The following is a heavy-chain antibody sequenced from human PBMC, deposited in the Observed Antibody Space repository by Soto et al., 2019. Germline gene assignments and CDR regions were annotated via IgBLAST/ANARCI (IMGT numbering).Heavy chain of an antibody. J-gene: IGHJ4*02. Sequence: SVKVSCKASGYIFTGYHMHWVRQAPGQGLEWMGWIIPIFGTANYAQKFQGRVTITADESTSTAYMELSSLRSEDTAVYYCARAPSPYYYDSSGYYYHYWGQGTLVTVSS. CDR1: GYIFTGYH. D-gene: IGHD3-22*01. CDR3: ARAPSPYYYDSSGYYYHY. CDR2: IIPIFGTA. V-gene: IGHV1-69*13.